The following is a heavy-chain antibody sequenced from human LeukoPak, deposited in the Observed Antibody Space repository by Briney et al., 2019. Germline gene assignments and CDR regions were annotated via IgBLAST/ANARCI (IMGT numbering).Heavy chain of an antibody. D-gene: IGHD6-13*01. CDR2: INDSGST. J-gene: IGHJ5*02. CDR1: GGSFSGHY. Sequence: SETLSLTCAVYGGSFSGHYWSWIRQPPGKGLEWIGEINDSGSTEGNPSLKSRLTISVDTSKNQFSLQLTSVTAADTAVYYCARAYSSSWYFNWFDPWGQGTLVTVSS. CDR3: ARAYSSSWYFNWFDP. V-gene: IGHV4-34*01.